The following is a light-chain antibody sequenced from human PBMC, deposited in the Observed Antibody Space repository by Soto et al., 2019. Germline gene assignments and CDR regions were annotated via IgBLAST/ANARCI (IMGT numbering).Light chain of an antibody. CDR2: GNS. V-gene: IGLV1-40*01. J-gene: IGLJ2*01. CDR3: RSYDSSLSGVV. CDR1: SSNIGAGYN. Sequence: QSVLTQPPSVSGAPGQRVTISCTGTSSNIGAGYNVHWYQQLPGTAPKLLIYGNSNRPSGVADRFSGSKSGTAASLAITGRLAEDEADYYCRSYDSSLSGVVFGGGTKLTVL.